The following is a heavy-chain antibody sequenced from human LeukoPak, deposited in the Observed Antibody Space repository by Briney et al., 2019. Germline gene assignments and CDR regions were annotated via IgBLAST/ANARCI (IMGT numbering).Heavy chain of an antibody. J-gene: IGHJ6*04. Sequence: GGSLRLSCAASGFTFSSYGMHWVRQAPGKGLEWVAVILSDGSKEFYTDSVKGRFTISRDNSKNTLYLQMNSLRAEDTAVYYCAKDKRIVVVPAPLDVWGKGTTVTVSS. CDR1: GFTFSSYG. CDR2: ILSDGSKE. D-gene: IGHD2-2*01. V-gene: IGHV3-30*02. CDR3: AKDKRIVVVPAPLDV.